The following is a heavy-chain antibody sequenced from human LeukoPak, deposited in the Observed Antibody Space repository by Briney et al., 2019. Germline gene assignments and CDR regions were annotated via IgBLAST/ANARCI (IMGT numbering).Heavy chain of an antibody. D-gene: IGHD6-19*01. J-gene: IGHJ4*02. CDR1: GYTFTSYG. Sequence: GASVKVSCKASGYTFTSYGISWVRQAPGQGLEWMGCISAYNGNTNYAQKLQGRVTMTTDTSTSTAYMELRSLRSDDTAVYYCARDTLSSGWYGSDYWGQGTLVTVSS. V-gene: IGHV1-18*01. CDR3: ARDTLSSGWYGSDY. CDR2: ISAYNGNT.